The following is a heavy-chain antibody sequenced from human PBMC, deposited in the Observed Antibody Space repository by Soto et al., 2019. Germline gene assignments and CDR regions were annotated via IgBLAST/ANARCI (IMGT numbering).Heavy chain of an antibody. CDR1: GGSISSYY. D-gene: IGHD6-13*01. CDR2: IYYSGST. CDR3: AGGPYGSQYSSSWYAVSYFDY. V-gene: IGHV4-59*08. Sequence: PSETLSLTCTVSGGSISSYYWSWIRQPPGKGLEWIGYIYYSGSTNYNPSLKSRVTISVDTSKNQFSLKLSSVTAADPAVYYCAGGPYGSQYSSSWYAVSYFDYWGQGTLVTVSS. J-gene: IGHJ4*02.